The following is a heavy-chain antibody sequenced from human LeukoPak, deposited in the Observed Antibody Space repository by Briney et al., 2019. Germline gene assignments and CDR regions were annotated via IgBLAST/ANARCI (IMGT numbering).Heavy chain of an antibody. CDR3: ALGAPAAYNWFDP. CDR2: INHSGST. V-gene: IGHV4-34*01. Sequence: PSETLSLTCAVYGGSFSGYYWSWIRQPPGKGLEWIGEINHSGSTNYNPSLKSRVTISVDTSKNQFSLKLSSVTAADTAVYYCALGAPAAYNWFDPWGQGTLVTVSS. CDR1: GGSFSGYY. D-gene: IGHD2-2*01. J-gene: IGHJ5*02.